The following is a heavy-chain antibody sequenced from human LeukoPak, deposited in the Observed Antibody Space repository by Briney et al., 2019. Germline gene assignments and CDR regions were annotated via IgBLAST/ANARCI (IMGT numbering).Heavy chain of an antibody. Sequence: GGTLRLSCAASGITFSSYGMSWVRQPPGKGLEWVSSISSTGGTTYYADSVKGRFTISRDNSKNTLYLQMNSLRAEDTAVYYCATLSDTAMDFDYWGQGTLVTVSS. J-gene: IGHJ4*02. CDR3: ATLSDTAMDFDY. CDR1: GITFSSYG. CDR2: ISSTGGTT. D-gene: IGHD5-18*01. V-gene: IGHV3-23*01.